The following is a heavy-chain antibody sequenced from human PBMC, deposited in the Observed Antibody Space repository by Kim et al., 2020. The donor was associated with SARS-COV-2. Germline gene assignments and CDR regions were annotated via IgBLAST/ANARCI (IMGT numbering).Heavy chain of an antibody. CDR1: GFTFSNYG. D-gene: IGHD6-13*01. CDR2: IWYDGSNN. V-gene: IGHV3-30*02. CDR3: AGDTSSWYYFDY. Sequence: GGSLRLSCAASGFTFSNYGMHWVRQAPGKGLEWVAIIWYDGSNNYYADSVKGRFTISRDNSKNTLYLQMNSLRAEDTAVYYCAGDTSSWYYFDYWGQGTLVTVSS. J-gene: IGHJ4*02.